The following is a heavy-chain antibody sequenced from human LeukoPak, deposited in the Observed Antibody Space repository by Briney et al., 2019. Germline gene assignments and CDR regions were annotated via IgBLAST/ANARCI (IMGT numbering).Heavy chain of an antibody. D-gene: IGHD3-22*01. V-gene: IGHV3-53*01. CDR2: IYSGGST. Sequence: AGGSLRLSCAASGFTVSSNYMSWVRQAPGKGLEWVSVIYSGGSTYYADSVKGRFTISRDNSKNTLYLQMNSLRAEDTAVYYCARDSGDSSGYIYYFDYWGQGTLVTVSS. CDR1: GFTVSSNY. CDR3: ARDSGDSSGYIYYFDY. J-gene: IGHJ4*02.